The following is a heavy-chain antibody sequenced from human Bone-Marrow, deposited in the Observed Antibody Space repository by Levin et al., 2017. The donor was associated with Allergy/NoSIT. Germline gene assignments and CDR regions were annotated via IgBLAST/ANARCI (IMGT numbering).Heavy chain of an antibody. Sequence: GESLKISCAASGFTFSSYGMHWVRQAAGKGLEWVAVISYDGNKKVYADSVKGRFTISRDNSKRTLYLQMNSLRVEDSAVYFCVNKAGALGAFFLDYWGQGTVVTVSS. CDR1: GFTFSSYG. D-gene: IGHD3-10*01. J-gene: IGHJ4*02. CDR3: VNKAGALGAFFLDY. V-gene: IGHV3-30*18. CDR2: ISYDGNKK.